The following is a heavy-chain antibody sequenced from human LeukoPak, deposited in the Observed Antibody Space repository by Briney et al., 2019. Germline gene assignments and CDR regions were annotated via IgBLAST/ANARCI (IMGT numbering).Heavy chain of an antibody. J-gene: IGHJ4*02. CDR1: GGSISSYY. D-gene: IGHD3-9*01. Sequence: SETLSLTCTVSGGSISSYYWSWIRQPTGKGLEWIGRIYTSGSTNYNPSLKSRVTMSVDTSKNQFSLKLSSVTAADTAVYYCARDYDILTGSLFDYWGQGTLVTVPS. V-gene: IGHV4-4*07. CDR3: ARDYDILTGSLFDY. CDR2: IYTSGST.